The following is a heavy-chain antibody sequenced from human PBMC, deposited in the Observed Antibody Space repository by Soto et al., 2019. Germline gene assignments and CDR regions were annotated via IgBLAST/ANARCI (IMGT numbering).Heavy chain of an antibody. J-gene: IGHJ3*02. V-gene: IGHV3-7*01. CDR1: GFTFSSYW. CDR2: IKQDGSEK. CDR3: ARRSRGTDHRLLWFGELPHGKAAFDI. Sequence: SGGSLRLSCAASGFTFSSYWMSWVRQAPGKGLEWVANIKQDGSEKYYVDSGKGRFTISRENAKNSLYLQMNSLRAGDTAVYYCARRSRGTDHRLLWFGELPHGKAAFDIWGQGTMVTVSS. D-gene: IGHD3-10*01.